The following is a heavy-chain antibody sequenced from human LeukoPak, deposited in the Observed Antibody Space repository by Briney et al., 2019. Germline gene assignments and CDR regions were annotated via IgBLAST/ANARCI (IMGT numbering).Heavy chain of an antibody. CDR3: ARELVPDYYYYGMDV. CDR1: GFTFSSYA. J-gene: IGHJ6*02. CDR2: ISYDGGNK. Sequence: GGSLRLSCAASGFTFSSYAMHWVRQAPGKGLEWVAVISYDGGNKYYADSVKGRFTISRDNSKNTLYLQMNSLRAEDTAVYYCARELVPDYYYYGMDVWGQGTTVTVSS. D-gene: IGHD6-13*01. V-gene: IGHV3-30-3*01.